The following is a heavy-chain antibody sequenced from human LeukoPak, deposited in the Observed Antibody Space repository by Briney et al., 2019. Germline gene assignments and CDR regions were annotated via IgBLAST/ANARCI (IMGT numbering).Heavy chain of an antibody. Sequence: GGSLRLSCAASRFTFRRYWMNWVRQAPGKGLERVANIKQDGSEKYYVDSVKGRFTISRDNAKKSMYLQMNSMRAEDTAVYYCAELGITMIGGVWGKGTTVTISS. CDR2: IKQDGSEK. CDR1: RFTFRRYW. D-gene: IGHD3-10*02. J-gene: IGHJ6*04. CDR3: AELGITMIGGV. V-gene: IGHV3-7*01.